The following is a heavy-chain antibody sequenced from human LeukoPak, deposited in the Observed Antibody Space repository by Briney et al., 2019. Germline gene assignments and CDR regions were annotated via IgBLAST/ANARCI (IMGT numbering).Heavy chain of an antibody. Sequence: GGSLRLSCAASGFTFSSYGMHWVRQAPGKGLEWVAVIWYDGSNKYYADSVKGRFTISRDNSKNTLYLQMNSLRAEDTAVYYCAKDPRRDGYNSYFDYWGQGTLVTVSS. V-gene: IGHV3-33*06. CDR3: AKDPRRDGYNSYFDY. D-gene: IGHD5-12*01. CDR2: IWYDGSNK. J-gene: IGHJ4*02. CDR1: GFTFSSYG.